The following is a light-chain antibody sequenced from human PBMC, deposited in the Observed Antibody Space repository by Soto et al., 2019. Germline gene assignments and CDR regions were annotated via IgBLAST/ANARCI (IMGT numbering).Light chain of an antibody. Sequence: QSALTQPASVSGSPGQSIAISCAGTSSDIGTYNHVSWYQQHPGKAPQLIIYEDINRPSGLSSRFSGSKSGNTASLTISGLQAEDEDDYFCCSYTTSSTLVCGTGTKLTVL. J-gene: IGLJ1*01. CDR3: CSYTTSSTLV. CDR2: EDI. V-gene: IGLV2-14*01. CDR1: SSDIGTYNH.